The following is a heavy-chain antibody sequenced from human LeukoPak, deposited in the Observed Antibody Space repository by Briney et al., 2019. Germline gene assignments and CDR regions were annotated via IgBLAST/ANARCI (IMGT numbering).Heavy chain of an antibody. CDR1: GFTFTDYW. V-gene: IGHV3-74*01. CDR2: INTDTRGT. CDR3: ARAGAYRFDY. J-gene: IGHJ4*02. D-gene: IGHD3-16*01. Sequence: GGSLRLSCAASGFTFTDYWMHWVRHAPGKGLVWVSIINTDTRGTYYADSVKGRFTISRDNAKNTLSLQMNSLRAEDTAVYYCARAGAYRFDYWGQGTLVTVSS.